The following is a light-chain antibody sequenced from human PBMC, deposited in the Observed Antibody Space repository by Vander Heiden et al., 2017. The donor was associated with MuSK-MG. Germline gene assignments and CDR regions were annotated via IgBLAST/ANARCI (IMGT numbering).Light chain of an antibody. CDR3: QQYNSWT. Sequence: DIQMTQSPSTLSASVGDRVTITCRASQSISSWLAWYQQKPGKAPKLLIYKASSLESGVQSRFSGSGSGTEFTLTSSSLQTDDFATYYGQQYNSWTFGQGTKLEIK. J-gene: IGKJ2*01. V-gene: IGKV1-5*03. CDR1: QSISSW. CDR2: KAS.